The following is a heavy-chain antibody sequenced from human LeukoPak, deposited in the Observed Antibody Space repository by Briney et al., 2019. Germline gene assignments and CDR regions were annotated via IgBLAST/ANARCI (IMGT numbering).Heavy chain of an antibody. CDR1: GGSFSGYY. CDR3: ARGLAATPRD. J-gene: IGHJ4*02. D-gene: IGHD6-13*01. Sequence: SETLSLTCAVYGGSFSGYYRSWIRQPPGKGLEWIGEINHSGSTNYNPSLKSRVTISVDTSKNQFSLKLSSVTAADTAVYYCARGLAATPRDWGQGTLVTVSS. V-gene: IGHV4-34*01. CDR2: INHSGST.